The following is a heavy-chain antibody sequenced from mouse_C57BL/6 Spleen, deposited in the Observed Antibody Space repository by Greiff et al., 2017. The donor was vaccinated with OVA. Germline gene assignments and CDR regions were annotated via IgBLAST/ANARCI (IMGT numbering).Heavy chain of an antibody. J-gene: IGHJ1*03. CDR3: ARDHYGSSYVGYFDV. CDR2: IWTGGGT. Sequence: VKLMESGPGLVAPSQSLSITCTVSGFSLTSYAISWVRQPPGKGLEWLGVIWTGGGTNYNSALKSRLSISKDNSKSQVFLKVNSLQTDDTARYYCARDHYGSSYVGYFDVWGTGTTVTVSS. V-gene: IGHV2-9-1*01. D-gene: IGHD1-1*01. CDR1: GFSLTSYA.